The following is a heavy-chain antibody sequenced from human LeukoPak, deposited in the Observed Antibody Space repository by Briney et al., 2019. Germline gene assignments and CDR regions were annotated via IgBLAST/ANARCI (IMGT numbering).Heavy chain of an antibody. Sequence: GGSLRLSCAASGFTVSSNYMSWVRQAPGKGLEWVSVIYGGGTTYYADSVRGRFTISRDNSRNTLYLQMNSLRAEATAVYYCARASYDSSGWNTFDIWGQGTMVTVSS. D-gene: IGHD3-22*01. CDR3: ARASYDSSGWNTFDI. V-gene: IGHV3-53*01. J-gene: IGHJ3*02. CDR1: GFTVSSNY. CDR2: IYGGGTT.